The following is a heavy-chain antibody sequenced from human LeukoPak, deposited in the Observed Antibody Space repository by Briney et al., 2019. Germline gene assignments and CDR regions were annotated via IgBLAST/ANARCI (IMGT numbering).Heavy chain of an antibody. D-gene: IGHD5-12*01. Sequence: ASVKVSCKASGYTFTSYDISWVRQAPGQGLEWMGGIIPIFGTANYAQKFQGRVTITADKSTSTAYMELSSLRSEDTAVYYCARDRYSGYDLFSADYWGQGTLVTVSS. V-gene: IGHV1-69*06. CDR1: GYTFTSYD. J-gene: IGHJ4*02. CDR3: ARDRYSGYDLFSADY. CDR2: IIPIFGTA.